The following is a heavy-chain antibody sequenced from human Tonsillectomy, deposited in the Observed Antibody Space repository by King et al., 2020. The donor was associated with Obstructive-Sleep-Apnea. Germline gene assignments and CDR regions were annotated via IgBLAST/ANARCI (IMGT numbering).Heavy chain of an antibody. CDR3: ARAVGYCSGGSCFSGYYYYGMDV. CDR2: INWNGGST. CDR1: GFTFDDYG. V-gene: IGHV3-20*01. D-gene: IGHD2-15*01. J-gene: IGHJ6*02. Sequence: VQLVESGGGVVRPGGSLRLSCAASGFTFDDYGMSWVRQAPGKGLEWVSGINWNGGSTGYADSVKGRFTISRDNAKNSLYLQMNSLRAEETALYHCARAVGYCSGGSCFSGYYYYGMDVWGQGTTVTVSS.